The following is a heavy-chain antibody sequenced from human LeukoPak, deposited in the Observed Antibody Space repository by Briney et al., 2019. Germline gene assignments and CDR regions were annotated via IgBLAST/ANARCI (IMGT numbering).Heavy chain of an antibody. CDR1: GFTFRAFG. V-gene: IGHV3-30*18. CDR2: ISYDGNIR. J-gene: IGHJ4*02. CDR3: AKRSDSSGYYWQRHFEN. D-gene: IGHD3-22*01. Sequence: AGSLTLSCAASGFTFRAFGMHWVRQPPGKGLEWVAVISYDGNIRYYASSVKGRFTISRDTSRNTFYMQMNILSAEATTLYYCAKRSDSSGYYWQRHFENWGEGGLVTVSS.